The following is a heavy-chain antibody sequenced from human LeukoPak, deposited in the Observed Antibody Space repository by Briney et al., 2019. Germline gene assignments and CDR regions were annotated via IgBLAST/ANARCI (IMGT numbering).Heavy chain of an antibody. CDR1: GFIFGSFA. D-gene: IGHD6-19*01. CDR2: ISGSGA. V-gene: IGHV3-23*01. Sequence: GGSLRLSCAASGFIFGSFAMSWVRQTPGKGLEWVSSISGSGAQYADSVQGRFAISRDNSKNTLYLQMNSLRAGDTAVYYCARDPGGGSGWYGRRDAFDIWGQGTMVTVSS. J-gene: IGHJ3*02. CDR3: ARDPGGGSGWYGRRDAFDI.